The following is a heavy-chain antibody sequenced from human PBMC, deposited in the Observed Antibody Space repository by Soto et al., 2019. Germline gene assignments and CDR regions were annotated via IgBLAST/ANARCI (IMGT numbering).Heavy chain of an antibody. CDR3: ARDEHEGNWFDP. V-gene: IGHV4-30-2*01. Sequence: QLQLQESGSGLVRPSQTLSLTCAVSGGSISSGGSSWNWIRQPPGKGLEWIGYNDHSGVTLYNPALKSRVTISVDKSKNQFSLKLNSVTAADTAVYYGARDEHEGNWFDPWGQGTLVTVSS. J-gene: IGHJ5*02. CDR2: NDHSGVT. CDR1: GGSISSGGSS.